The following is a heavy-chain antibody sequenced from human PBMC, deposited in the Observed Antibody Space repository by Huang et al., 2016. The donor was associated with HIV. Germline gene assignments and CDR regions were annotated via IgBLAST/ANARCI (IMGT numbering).Heavy chain of an antibody. D-gene: IGHD6-13*01. CDR2: INQSGIT. CDR1: GESLSDFF. V-gene: IGHV4-34*02. Sequence: QVQLEQWGARLLKPSETLSLTCAVYGESLSDFFWSWIRQPPGKGLELIGEINQSGITNYNPSLNSRVTIAVDTSKKQFSLKLKSVTAADTSMYYCARGRGSSWSLFDTWGQGSLVTVFS. CDR3: ARGRGSSWSLFDT. J-gene: IGHJ4*02.